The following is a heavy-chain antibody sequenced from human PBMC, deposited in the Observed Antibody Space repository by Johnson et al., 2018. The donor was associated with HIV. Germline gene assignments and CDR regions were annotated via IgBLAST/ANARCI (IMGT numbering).Heavy chain of an antibody. D-gene: IGHD2-21*01. CDR3: AKDQGLGIPIDAVDI. CDR2: ISWNSGSI. Sequence: VQLVESGGGLVQPGRSLRLSCAASGFTFDDYAMHWVRQAPGKGLEWVSGISWNSGSIGYADSVKGRFTISRDNATNSLYLQMNSLRAEDTAVYYCAKDQGLGIPIDAVDIWGQGTMVTVSS. J-gene: IGHJ3*02. CDR1: GFTFDDYA. V-gene: IGHV3-9*01.